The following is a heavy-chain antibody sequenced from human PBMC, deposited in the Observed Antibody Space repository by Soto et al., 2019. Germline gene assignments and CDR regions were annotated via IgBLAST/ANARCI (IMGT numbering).Heavy chain of an antibody. V-gene: IGHV4-39*07. Sequence: PSETLSLTCTVSGGSISSSSYYWGWIRQPPGKGLEWIGSIYYSGSTYYNPSLKSRVTISVDTSKNQFSLKLSSVTAADTAVYYCARRGADSPRGIAAAGISFYYFDYWGQGTLVTVSS. CDR2: IYYSGST. CDR1: GGSISSSSYY. D-gene: IGHD6-13*01. CDR3: ARRGADSPRGIAAAGISFYYFDY. J-gene: IGHJ4*02.